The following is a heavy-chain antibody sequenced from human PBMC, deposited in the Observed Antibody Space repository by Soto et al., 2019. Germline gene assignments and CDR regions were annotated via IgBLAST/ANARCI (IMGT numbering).Heavy chain of an antibody. Sequence: QVQLVESGGGVVQPGRSLRLSCAASGFPFTTYGMHWVREGPGKGLEWVAVISYDGSNKFYADSVKGRFTISRDNSKNTLDLQMSSLRPDDTALYYCVGGQYYFDYRGQGTLVIVSS. J-gene: IGHJ4*02. CDR2: ISYDGSNK. V-gene: IGHV3-30*03. CDR3: VGGQYYFDY. CDR1: GFPFTTYG. D-gene: IGHD3-10*01.